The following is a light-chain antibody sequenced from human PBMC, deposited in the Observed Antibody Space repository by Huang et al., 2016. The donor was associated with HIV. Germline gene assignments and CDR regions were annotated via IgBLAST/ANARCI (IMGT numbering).Light chain of an antibody. CDR3: HQYYDTPYS. J-gene: IGKJ2*01. CDR1: QTALDSSNKNNY. CDR2: WAS. V-gene: IGKV4-1*01. Sequence: DIVMTQSPDSLAVSLGERATINCKSSQTALDSSNKNNYLAWYQQKPGQPPKLLIYWASSRESGVPDRFSGSGSGTDFTLTISSLQAEDVAVYYCHQYYDTPYSFGQGTKLEIK.